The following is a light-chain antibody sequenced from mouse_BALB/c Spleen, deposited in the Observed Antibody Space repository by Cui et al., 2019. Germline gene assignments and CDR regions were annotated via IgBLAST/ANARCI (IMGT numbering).Light chain of an antibody. Sequence: DIVMTQSQKFMSTSVGDRVSVTCKASQNVGTNVAWYQQKPGQSPKALIYSASYRYSGVPDRFTGSGSETDFTLTISNVQSEDLAEYFCQQYNSYPLTFGAGTKLELK. J-gene: IGKJ5*01. V-gene: IGKV6-15*01. CDR3: QQYNSYPLT. CDR2: SAS. CDR1: QNVGTN.